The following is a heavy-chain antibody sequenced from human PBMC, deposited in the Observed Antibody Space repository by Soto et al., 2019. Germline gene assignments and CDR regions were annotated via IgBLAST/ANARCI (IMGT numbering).Heavy chain of an antibody. Sequence: EVQLLESGGGLVQPGGSLRLSCAASGFTFSSYAMSWVRQAPGKGLEWVSAIGGGGRTTYYADSVKDRFTISRDNSKSTLYLQMNSLRAEDTAIYHCAKGSNDYVWGTYRNFDYWGQGTLVTVSS. CDR3: AKGSNDYVWGTYRNFDY. D-gene: IGHD3-16*02. CDR2: IGGGGRTT. J-gene: IGHJ4*02. V-gene: IGHV3-23*01. CDR1: GFTFSSYA.